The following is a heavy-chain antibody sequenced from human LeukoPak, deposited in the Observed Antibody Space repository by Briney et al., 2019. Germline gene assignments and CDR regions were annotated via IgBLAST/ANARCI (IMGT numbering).Heavy chain of an antibody. D-gene: IGHD2-21*02. CDR3: AREIGGGDYYYYYYMDV. V-gene: IGHV3-7*01. J-gene: IGHJ6*03. CDR1: GFTFSNYW. CDR2: IKQDRSEK. Sequence: PGGSLRLSCAASGFTFSNYWMNWVRQAPGKGLEWVANIKQDRSEKYYVDSVKGRFTISRDNGKNSLYLQMNSLRAKDTAVFYCAREIGGGDYYYYYYMDVWGKGTTVSVSS.